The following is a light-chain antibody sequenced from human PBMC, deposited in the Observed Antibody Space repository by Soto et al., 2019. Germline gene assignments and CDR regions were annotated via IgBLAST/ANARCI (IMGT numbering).Light chain of an antibody. J-gene: IGKJ1*01. Sequence: EMVLTQSPGTLSLSPGERVTLSCRASQSVCTSWLAWYQQKPGQSPRLLIYSTSSSATGITDRFSGSGSETDFALTISRLEPEDSAVYYCQQYASSQWTFGQGTKVEIK. CDR3: QQYASSQWT. V-gene: IGKV3-20*01. CDR2: STS. CDR1: QSVCTSW.